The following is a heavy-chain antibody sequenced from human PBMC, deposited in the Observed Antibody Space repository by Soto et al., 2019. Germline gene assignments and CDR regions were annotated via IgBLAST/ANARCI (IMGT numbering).Heavy chain of an antibody. CDR1: GGTFSSYA. J-gene: IGHJ6*02. D-gene: IGHD2-21*01. CDR2: IIPIFGTA. V-gene: IGHV1-69*01. Sequence: QVQLVQSGAEVKKPGSSVKVSCKASGGTFSSYAITWVRQSPGQGLEWMGGIIPIFGTANYAQKFQSRVTITADESTSTAYMQLSSLRSEDTAVYYCGRDLGVVGILTNYYGMDDWGQGTTVTVSS. CDR3: GRDLGVVGILTNYYGMDD.